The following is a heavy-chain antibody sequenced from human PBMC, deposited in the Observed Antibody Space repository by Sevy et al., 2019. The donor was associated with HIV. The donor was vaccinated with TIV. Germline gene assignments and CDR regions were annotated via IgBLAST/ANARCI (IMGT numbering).Heavy chain of an antibody. CDR2: IKEDGSQK. CDR3: VRDPDILSGYPSHYFDY. J-gene: IGHJ4*02. CDR1: GFSFSKYW. Sequence: GGSLRLSCAASGFSFSKYWMSWVRQAPGKGLEWVANIKEDGSQKNYLESVKGRFTISRDNDKNLLYLQMNNLRADDTAVYYCVRDPDILSGYPSHYFDYWGQGTLVTVSS. V-gene: IGHV3-7*01. D-gene: IGHD3-9*01.